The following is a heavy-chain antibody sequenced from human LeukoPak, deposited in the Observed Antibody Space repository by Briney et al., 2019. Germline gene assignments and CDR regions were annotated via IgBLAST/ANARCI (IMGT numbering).Heavy chain of an antibody. V-gene: IGHV3-74*01. D-gene: IGHD6-13*01. CDR2: ISSDGSST. CDR3: ARADSSWANDY. Sequence: GESLKISCVASGFTFSSSWMYWVRQAPGKGLVWASRISSDGSSTTYADSVKGRFTISRDNAKNTLYLQMNSLRVEDTAVYYCARADSSWANDYWGQGTLVTVSS. CDR1: GFTFSSSW. J-gene: IGHJ4*02.